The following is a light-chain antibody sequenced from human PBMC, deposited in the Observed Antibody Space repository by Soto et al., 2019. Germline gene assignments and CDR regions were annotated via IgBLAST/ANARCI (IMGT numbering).Light chain of an antibody. CDR3: QQSSNIPWT. CDR1: QNIYNY. V-gene: IGKV1-39*01. CDR2: STS. Sequence: IQLTQSPSSLSASVGDRVTFSCRSSQNIYNYLNWYVQRPGKAPELLIYSTSNLKSGVPSRFRGSGSGTDFSLTINSLQSEDFATYYCQQSSNIPWTFGQGTKVDIK. J-gene: IGKJ1*01.